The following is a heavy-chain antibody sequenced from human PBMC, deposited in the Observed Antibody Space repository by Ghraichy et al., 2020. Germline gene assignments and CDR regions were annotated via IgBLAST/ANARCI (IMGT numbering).Heavy chain of an antibody. CDR1: GGSFSGYY. CDR2: INHSGST. D-gene: IGHD6-13*01. Sequence: SQTLSLTCAVYGGSFSGYYWSWIRQPPGKGLEWIGEINHSGSTNYNPSLKSRVTISVDTSKNQFSLKLSSVTAADTAVYYCARGFPKSSSWSITGWFDPWGQGTLVTVSS. J-gene: IGHJ5*02. V-gene: IGHV4-34*01. CDR3: ARGFPKSSSWSITGWFDP.